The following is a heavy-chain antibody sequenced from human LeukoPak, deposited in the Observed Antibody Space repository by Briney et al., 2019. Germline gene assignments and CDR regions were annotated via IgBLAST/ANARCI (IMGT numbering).Heavy chain of an antibody. Sequence: GGSLRLSCAAPGFTFSGSGMHWVREASGKGREWGGLIRSKTNSYATAYAASVKGRFTISRYNAKNSLYLQMNSLRAEDTAVYYCARVRGVAPLHYYIDVWGKGTTVTVSS. CDR1: GFTFSGSG. V-gene: IGHV3-73*01. CDR2: IRSKTNSYAT. J-gene: IGHJ6*03. D-gene: IGHD3-10*01. CDR3: ARVRGVAPLHYYIDV.